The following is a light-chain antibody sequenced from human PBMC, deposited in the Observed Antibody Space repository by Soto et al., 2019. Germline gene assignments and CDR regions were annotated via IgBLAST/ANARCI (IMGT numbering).Light chain of an antibody. CDR1: QSVSNY. CDR3: QQYGSSTYT. V-gene: IGKV3-11*01. J-gene: IGKJ2*01. CDR2: DAS. Sequence: EIVLTQSPATLSLSPGERATLSCRTSQSVSNYLAWYQQKPGQAPRLLIYDASNRATGIPARFSGSGSGTDFTLTISSLEPEDFAVYYCQQYGSSTYTFGQGTKVDIK.